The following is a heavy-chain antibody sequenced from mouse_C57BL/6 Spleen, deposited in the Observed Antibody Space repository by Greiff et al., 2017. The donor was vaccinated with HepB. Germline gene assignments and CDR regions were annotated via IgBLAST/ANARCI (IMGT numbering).Heavy chain of an antibody. CDR2: IDPEDGET. CDR3: ASKHAFYYAMDY. V-gene: IGHV14-2*01. Sequence: EVKLQESGAELVKPGASVKLSCTASGFNIKDYYMHWVKQRPEQGLEWIGRIDPEDGETKYAPNFQGKATISADTSSNTAYLQLSNLTSEDTAVYYCASKHAFYYAMDYWGQGTSVTVSS. CDR1: GFNIKDYY. J-gene: IGHJ4*01.